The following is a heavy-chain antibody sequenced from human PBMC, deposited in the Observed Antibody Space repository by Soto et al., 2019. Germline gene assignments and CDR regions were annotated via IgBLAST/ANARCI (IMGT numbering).Heavy chain of an antibody. CDR1: GGSISSYY. CDR2: IYYSGST. Sequence: LSLTCTVSGGSISSYYWSWIRQPPGKGLEWIGYIYYSGSTNYNPSLKSRVTISVDTSKNQFSLKLSSVTAADTAVYYCARRTGAYFDYWGQGTLVTSPQ. D-gene: IGHD2-2*01. V-gene: IGHV4-59*08. J-gene: IGHJ4*02. CDR3: ARRTGAYFDY.